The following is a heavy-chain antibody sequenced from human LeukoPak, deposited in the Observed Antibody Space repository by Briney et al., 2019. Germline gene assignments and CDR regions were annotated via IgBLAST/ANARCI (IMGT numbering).Heavy chain of an antibody. CDR2: ISYDGSNK. D-gene: IGHD6-6*01. CDR3: AKGDLYSSSSYFDY. Sequence: PGRSLRLSCAASGFTFSNYAMHWVRQAPGKGLEWVALISYDGSNKYYADSVKGRFTISRDNSKNTLYLQMNSLRAEDTAVYYCAKGDLYSSSSYFDYWGQGTLVTVSS. V-gene: IGHV3-30*18. CDR1: GFTFSNYA. J-gene: IGHJ4*02.